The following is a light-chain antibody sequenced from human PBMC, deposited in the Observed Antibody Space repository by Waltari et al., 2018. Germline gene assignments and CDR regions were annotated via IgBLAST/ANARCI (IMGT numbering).Light chain of an antibody. Sequence: QSALTQPPSVSGSPGQSVTISCTGTSSDFGRYNRVSWYHQPPDTAPKLIIYEVSDRPSGVPDRFSGSKSANTAFLTISGLQAEDEADYFCSSYTSSSTWVFGTGTKVTVL. CDR2: EVS. J-gene: IGLJ1*01. CDR1: SSDFGRYNR. V-gene: IGLV2-18*02. CDR3: SSYTSSSTWV.